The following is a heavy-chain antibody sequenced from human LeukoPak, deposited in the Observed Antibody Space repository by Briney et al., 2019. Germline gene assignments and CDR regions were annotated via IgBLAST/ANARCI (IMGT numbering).Heavy chain of an antibody. V-gene: IGHV4-61*02. J-gene: IGHJ4*02. D-gene: IGHD2-2*02. CDR3: TRSRERYCTSGSCYIGQQAR. Sequence: SETLSLTCTVPGGSISSGYYSWSWIRQPAGKGLEWIGRMYTSGSTEYHPSLNSRVTISVDTSKVQFSLKLSSVTAADTAVYYCTRSRERYCTSGSCYIGQQARWGQGTLVTVSS. CDR2: MYTSGST. CDR1: GGSISSGYYS.